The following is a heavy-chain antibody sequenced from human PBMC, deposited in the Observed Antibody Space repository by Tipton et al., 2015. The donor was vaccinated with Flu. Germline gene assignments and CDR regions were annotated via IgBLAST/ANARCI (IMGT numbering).Heavy chain of an antibody. CDR2: IIPILGAT. D-gene: IGHD3-16*02. CDR3: ALSYYYYYYNMDV. Sequence: QLVQSGAEVKKPGSSVKVSCKASGGTFTSYAISWVRQAPGQGLEWMGGIIPILGATNYAQKFQGRVTITADKSTSTSYMELSSLRSEDTAVYYCALSYYYYYYNMDVWGQGTTVPVSS. J-gene: IGHJ6*02. V-gene: IGHV1-69*06. CDR1: GGTFTSYA.